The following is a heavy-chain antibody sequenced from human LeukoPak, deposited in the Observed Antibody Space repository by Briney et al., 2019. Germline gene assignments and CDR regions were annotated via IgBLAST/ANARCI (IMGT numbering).Heavy chain of an antibody. CDR1: GFTVSSEY. J-gene: IGHJ4*02. Sequence: QPGGSLRLSCAASGFTVSSEYMSWVRQAPGKGPEWVSVMYASGHATYAESVQDRFTISRDNAKNTLYLQMNSLRAEDTAVYYCTTLYGGSLDYWGQGTLVTVSS. V-gene: IGHV3-66*04. CDR2: MYASGHA. CDR3: TTLYGGSLDY. D-gene: IGHD5-12*01.